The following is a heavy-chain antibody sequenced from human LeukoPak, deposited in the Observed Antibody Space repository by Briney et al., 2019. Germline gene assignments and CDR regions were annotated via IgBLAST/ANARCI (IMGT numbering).Heavy chain of an antibody. D-gene: IGHD3-22*01. V-gene: IGHV1-3*01. Sequence: ASVKVSCKASGYPFISYVIHWVRQAPGQRLEWMGWINPDNGNTQYSQKFLGRVTITRDTSASTAYMELSSLRSEDTAVYYCARVYPRDYYDSSGYYYPKYYFDYWGQGTLVTVSS. CDR1: GYPFISYV. CDR3: ARVYPRDYYDSSGYYYPKYYFDY. J-gene: IGHJ4*02. CDR2: INPDNGNT.